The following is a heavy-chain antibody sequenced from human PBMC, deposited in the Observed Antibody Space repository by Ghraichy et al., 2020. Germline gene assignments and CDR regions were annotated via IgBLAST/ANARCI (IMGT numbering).Heavy chain of an antibody. CDR1: GFTFSSYS. V-gene: IGHV3-21*01. J-gene: IGHJ4*02. CDR2: ISSNSYYI. D-gene: IGHD6-13*01. CDR3: ARRSGSSGDEY. Sequence: GGYLRLSCAASGFTFSSYSMNWVRQAPGKGLEWVSSISSNSYYIYYADSVKGRFTISRDNAKNSLYLLMNNLRAEDTAVYYCARRSGSSGDEYWGQGTLVTVSS.